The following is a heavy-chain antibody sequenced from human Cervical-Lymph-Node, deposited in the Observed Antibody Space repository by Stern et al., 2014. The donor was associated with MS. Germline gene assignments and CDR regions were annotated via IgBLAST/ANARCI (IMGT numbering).Heavy chain of an antibody. CDR2: IYYSGTT. J-gene: IGHJ4*02. CDR1: GGSISRSTYY. V-gene: IGHV4-39*01. CDR3: ARLTGIIDS. Sequence: QVQLQESGPGLVKPSETLSLTCTVSGGSISRSTYYWGWIRQPPGKGLEWIGNIYYSGTTYYDPSLKSRVTISVHAATNQFSLKQTSGTAADTAVYYCARLTGIIDSWGQGTLVAVSS. D-gene: IGHD5-24*01.